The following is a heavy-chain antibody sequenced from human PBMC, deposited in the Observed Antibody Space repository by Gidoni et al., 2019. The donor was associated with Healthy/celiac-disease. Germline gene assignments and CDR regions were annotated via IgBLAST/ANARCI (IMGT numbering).Heavy chain of an antibody. D-gene: IGHD3-3*01. Sequence: QVQLQQWGAGLLKPSETLSLTCAVYGGSFSGYYWSWIRQPPGKGLEWIGEINHSVSTSYNPSLKSRVTISVDTSKNQFSLKLSSVTAADTAVYYCARGRRFGVVIIRSNWFDPWGQGTLVTVSS. V-gene: IGHV4-34*01. CDR3: ARGRRFGVVIIRSNWFDP. CDR2: INHSVST. CDR1: GGSFSGYY. J-gene: IGHJ5*02.